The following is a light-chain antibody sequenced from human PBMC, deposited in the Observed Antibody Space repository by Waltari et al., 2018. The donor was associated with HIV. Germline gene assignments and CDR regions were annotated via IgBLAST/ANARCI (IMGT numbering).Light chain of an antibody. CDR1: QSLGGSY. CDR2: STY. CDR3: HQYGRSPWT. Sequence: LTQSPSTLSLSPGGRATLSCRASQSLGGSYLAWYQQMPGQAPRLLIYSTYKRAAGIPERFSGSGSGTDFTLTVSRLEPEDSAIYYCHQYGRSPWTFGQGTKVEIK. V-gene: IGKV3-20*01. J-gene: IGKJ1*01.